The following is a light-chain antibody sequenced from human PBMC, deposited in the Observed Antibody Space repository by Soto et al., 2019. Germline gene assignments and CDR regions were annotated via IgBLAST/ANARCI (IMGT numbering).Light chain of an antibody. CDR3: QQYGGSPWT. Sequence: EIVMTQSPATLSVSPVERATLSCRASQSVSINLAWYQQKPGQPPRLLIYGASTRATGIPARFSGSGSGTDFTLSISRLEPEDFAVFYCQQYGGSPWTFGQGTKVDI. V-gene: IGKV3-15*01. CDR2: GAS. CDR1: QSVSIN. J-gene: IGKJ1*01.